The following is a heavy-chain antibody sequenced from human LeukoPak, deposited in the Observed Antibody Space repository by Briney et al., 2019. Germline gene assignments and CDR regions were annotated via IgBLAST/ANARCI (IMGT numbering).Heavy chain of an antibody. CDR1: GYTFTSYY. J-gene: IGHJ3*02. V-gene: IGHV1-46*01. Sequence: GASVKVSCKASGYTFTSYYMHWVRQAPGQGLEWMGIINPSGGSTSYAQKFRGRVTMTRDTSTSTVYMELSSLSSEDTAVYYCARGGRERYSSGWTDAFDIWGQGTMVTVSS. CDR3: ARGGRERYSSGWTDAFDI. D-gene: IGHD6-19*01. CDR2: INPSGGST.